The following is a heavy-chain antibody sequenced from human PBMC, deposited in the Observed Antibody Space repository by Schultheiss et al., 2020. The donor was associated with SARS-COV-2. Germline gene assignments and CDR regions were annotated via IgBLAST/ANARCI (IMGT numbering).Heavy chain of an antibody. CDR1: GFSLSNARMG. CDR2: IDWDDDK. CDR3: ARIQLSQWPNLWDYFDY. D-gene: IGHD6-19*01. J-gene: IGHJ4*02. V-gene: IGHV2-70*04. Sequence: SGPTLVKPTETLTLTCTVSGFSLSNARMGVSWIRQPPGKALEWLAHIDWDDDKFYSTSLKTRLTISKDTSKNQVVLTMTNMDPVDTATYYCARIQLSQWPNLWDYFDYWGQGTLVTVSS.